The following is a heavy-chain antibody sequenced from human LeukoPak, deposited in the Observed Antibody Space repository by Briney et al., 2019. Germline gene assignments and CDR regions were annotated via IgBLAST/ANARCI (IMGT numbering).Heavy chain of an antibody. Sequence: GGSLRLSCAASGFTFSSYAMSWVRQAPGKGLEWVSAISGSGGSTYYADSVKGRFTISRDNSKNTLYLQMNSLRAEDTAVYYCAKGRYFDWLDYYGVDVWGQGTTVTVSS. CDR2: ISGSGGST. J-gene: IGHJ6*02. D-gene: IGHD3-9*01. CDR3: AKGRYFDWLDYYGVDV. CDR1: GFTFSSYA. V-gene: IGHV3-23*01.